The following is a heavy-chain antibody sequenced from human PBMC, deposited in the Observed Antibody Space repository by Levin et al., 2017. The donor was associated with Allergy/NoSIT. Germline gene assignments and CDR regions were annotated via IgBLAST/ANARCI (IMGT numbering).Heavy chain of an antibody. CDR1: GFTFSSYA. Sequence: QSGGSLRLSCAASGFTFSSYAMIWVRQAPGKGLECVSAISESGGRTYYADSVEGRFTISRDNSKNTLYLEMNSLRAEDTAIYYCAKDISLGYSGYGGDYWGQGTLVTVSS. J-gene: IGHJ4*02. V-gene: IGHV3-23*01. D-gene: IGHD5-12*01. CDR2: ISESGGRT. CDR3: AKDISLGYSGYGGDY.